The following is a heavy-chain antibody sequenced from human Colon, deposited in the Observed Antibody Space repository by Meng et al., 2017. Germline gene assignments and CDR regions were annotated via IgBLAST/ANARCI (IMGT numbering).Heavy chain of an antibody. Sequence: GESLKISCAVSGYTFSSYAMSWVRQAPGKGPEWVSVISTTGGSTYYADSVKGRFTISRDNSKNTLYLQMNSLRVEDTAIYYCVRPYYFDSSGYYYHGVFDYWGQGTLVTVPQ. V-gene: IGHV3-23*01. CDR2: ISTTGGST. D-gene: IGHD3-22*01. CDR3: VRPYYFDSSGYYYHGVFDY. CDR1: GYTFSSYA. J-gene: IGHJ4*02.